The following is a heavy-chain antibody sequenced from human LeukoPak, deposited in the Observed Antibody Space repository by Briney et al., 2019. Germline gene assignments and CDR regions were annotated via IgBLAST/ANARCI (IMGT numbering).Heavy chain of an antibody. J-gene: IGHJ5*02. V-gene: IGHV3-21*01. CDR2: ISSSSSYI. CDR1: GFTFSSYS. D-gene: IGHD2-2*01. CDR3: ASQACSSTSCSAVDP. Sequence: PGGSLRLSCAASGFTFSSYSMNWVRQAPGKGLEWVSSISSSSSYIYYADSVKGRFTISRDNAKNSLYLQMNSLRAEDTAVCYCASQACSSTSCSAVDPWGQGTLVTVSS.